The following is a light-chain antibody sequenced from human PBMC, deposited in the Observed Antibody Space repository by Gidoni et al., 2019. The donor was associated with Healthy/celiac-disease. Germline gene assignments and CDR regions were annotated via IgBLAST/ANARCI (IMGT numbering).Light chain of an antibody. CDR1: SSDVGGYNY. J-gene: IGLJ2*01. V-gene: IGLV2-14*01. CDR2: EVS. Sequence: QTALTQPASVSGSPGQSITMSCTGTSSDVGGYNYVSWYQQPPGKAPKVMIYEVSNRPSGVSNRFSGSKSGNTASLTISGLQAEDEADYYCSSYTRSSDVVFGGGTKLTVL. CDR3: SSYTRSSDVV.